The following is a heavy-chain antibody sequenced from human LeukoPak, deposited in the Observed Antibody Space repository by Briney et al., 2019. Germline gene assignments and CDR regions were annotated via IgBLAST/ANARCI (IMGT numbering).Heavy chain of an antibody. CDR1: GISLSNAW. Sequence: GGSQRLSCAASGISLSNAWMRCVRQAPGKGLEWVGRIYRNTNGETTDYGAPVKGRFTMSRDDSKNTLYLQMNSLKTEDTAVYFCTTYSSVSCPFWGPGTLLTVSS. CDR3: TTYSSVSCPF. CDR2: IYRNTNGETT. J-gene: IGHJ4*03. D-gene: IGHD6-19*01. V-gene: IGHV3-15*01.